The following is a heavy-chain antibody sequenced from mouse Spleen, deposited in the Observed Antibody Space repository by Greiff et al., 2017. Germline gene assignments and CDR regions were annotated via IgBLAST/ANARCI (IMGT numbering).Heavy chain of an antibody. V-gene: IGHV1-4*02. Sequence: VQLVESAAELARPGASVKMSCKASGYTFTSYTMHWVKQRPGQGLEWIGYINPSSGYTEYNQKFKDKTTLTADKSSSTAYMQLSSLTSEDSAVYYCARGNWAHYYAMDYWGQGTSVTVSS. CDR2: INPSSGYT. D-gene: IGHD4-1*01. CDR1: GYTFTSYT. CDR3: ARGNWAHYYAMDY. J-gene: IGHJ4*01.